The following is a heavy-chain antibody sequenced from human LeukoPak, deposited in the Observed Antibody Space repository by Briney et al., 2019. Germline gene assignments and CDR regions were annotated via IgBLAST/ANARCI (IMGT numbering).Heavy chain of an antibody. Sequence: GGSLGLSCSASGFTFSTHAMHWVRQAPGKGPEHVSTINTNGDDTYYADSVKGRFTISRDNSKRTLYLQMSSLRAEDTAVYYCVKDLRGGGYYTSFDYWGQGTLVTVSS. V-gene: IGHV3-64D*09. CDR3: VKDLRGGGYYTSFDY. CDR2: INTNGDDT. J-gene: IGHJ4*02. D-gene: IGHD3-10*01. CDR1: GFTFSTHA.